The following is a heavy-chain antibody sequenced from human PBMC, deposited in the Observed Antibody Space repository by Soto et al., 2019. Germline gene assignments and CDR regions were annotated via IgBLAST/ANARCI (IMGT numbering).Heavy chain of an antibody. CDR3: ARGRGGRRRGYRGSDPINY. CDR2: MNPNSGNT. V-gene: IGHV1-8*01. D-gene: IGHD5-12*01. J-gene: IGHJ4*02. Sequence: QVQLVQSGAEVKKPGASVKVSCKASGYTFTSYDINWVRQATGQGLEWMGWMNPNSGNTGYAQKFQGRVTMTRNTSRSTAYMEVSRLRSEGTAVYYCARGRGGRRRGYRGSDPINYWGQGTLVTVSS. CDR1: GYTFTSYD.